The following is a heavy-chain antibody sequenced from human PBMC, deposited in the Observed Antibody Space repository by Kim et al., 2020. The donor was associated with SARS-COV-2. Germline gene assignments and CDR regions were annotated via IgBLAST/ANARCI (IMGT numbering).Heavy chain of an antibody. D-gene: IGHD2-21*02. V-gene: IGHV3-33*01. CDR3: ATNGGPDCYTSSCGDSHLG. CDR1: GFTFRYYG. CDR2: IWNDGSNK. Sequence: GGSLRLSCAASGFTFRYYGMHWVRQAPGKGLEWVAIIWNDGSNKYYADSVQGRFTISRDNSKNTLYLQMDSLRADDTAVYYCATNGGPDCYTSSCGDSHLGWGQGTLVTVSS. J-gene: IGHJ4*02.